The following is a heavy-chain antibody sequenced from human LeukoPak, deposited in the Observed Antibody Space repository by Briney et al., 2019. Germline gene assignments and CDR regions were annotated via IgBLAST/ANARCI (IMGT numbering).Heavy chain of an antibody. CDR2: IKQDGSEK. CDR3: TRDYSGSRNYYYYYGMHV. Sequence: PGGSLRPSCVASEFTFSSYWMNWVRQAPGKGLEWVANIKQDGSEKYYVDSVKGRFTISRDNAKNSLYLQMNSLTAEDTAVYYCTRDYSGSRNYYYYYGMHVWGQGTTVTVSS. V-gene: IGHV3-7*01. CDR1: EFTFSSYW. D-gene: IGHD3-10*01. J-gene: IGHJ6*02.